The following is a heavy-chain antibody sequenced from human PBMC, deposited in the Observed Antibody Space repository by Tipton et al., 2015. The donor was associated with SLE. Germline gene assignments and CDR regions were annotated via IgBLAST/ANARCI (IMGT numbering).Heavy chain of an antibody. CDR3: ARDQIAMEPHGMDV. J-gene: IGHJ6*02. CDR2: INHSGST. D-gene: IGHD5-18*01. Sequence: TLSLTCAVYGGSFSGYFWTWIRQSPGKGLEWIGEINHSGSTNYNPSLKSRVTISVDTSKNQFSLKLSSVTAADTAVYYCARDQIAMEPHGMDVWGQGTTVTVSS. CDR1: GGSFSGYF. V-gene: IGHV4-34*01.